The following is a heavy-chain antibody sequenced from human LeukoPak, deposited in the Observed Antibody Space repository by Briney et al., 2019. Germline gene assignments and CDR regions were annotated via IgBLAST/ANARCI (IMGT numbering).Heavy chain of an antibody. V-gene: IGHV3-23*01. CDR1: GFTLSSYA. CDR3: AKAPYSSGWLGLSDYYYYYMDV. J-gene: IGHJ6*03. D-gene: IGHD6-19*01. Sequence: GGSLRLSCAASGFTLSSYAMSWVRQAPGKGLEWVSAISDTGNTYHADSVKGRFTISRDSSKNTLFLQMNRLRPEDAAVYYCAKAPYSSGWLGLSDYYYYYMDVWGKGTTVTVSS. CDR2: ISDTGNT.